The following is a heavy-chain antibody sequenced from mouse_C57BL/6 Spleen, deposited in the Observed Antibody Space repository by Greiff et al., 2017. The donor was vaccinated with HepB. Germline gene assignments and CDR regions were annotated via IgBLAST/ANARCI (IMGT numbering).Heavy chain of an antibody. D-gene: IGHD1-1*01. J-gene: IGHJ4*01. V-gene: IGHV2-5*01. CDR1: GFSLTSYG. CDR2: IWRGGST. CDR3: AKNDRYYYGSSYVRYAMDY. Sequence: QVQLKESGPGLVQPSQSLSITCTVSGFSLTSYGVHWVRQSPGKGLEWLGVIWRGGSTDYNAAFMSRLSITKDNSKSQVFFKMNSLQADDTAIYYCAKNDRYYYGSSYVRYAMDYWGQGTSVTVSS.